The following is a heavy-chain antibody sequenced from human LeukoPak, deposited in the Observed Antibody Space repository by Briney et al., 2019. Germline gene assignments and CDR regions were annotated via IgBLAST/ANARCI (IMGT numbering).Heavy chain of an antibody. D-gene: IGHD6-6*01. CDR1: GFSFSSYK. J-gene: IGHJ4*02. V-gene: IGHV3-48*03. Sequence: GGSLRLSCVASGFSFSSYKMHWVRQAPGKGREGGSYISSSGSTIFYAASVKGRFTISRDNAENSLYLRMNILIAADTAVYYCAREASYYFDYWGQGNLVTVSS. CDR2: ISSSGSTI. CDR3: AREASYYFDY.